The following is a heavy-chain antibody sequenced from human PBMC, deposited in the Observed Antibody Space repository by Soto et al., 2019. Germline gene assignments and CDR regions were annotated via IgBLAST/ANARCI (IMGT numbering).Heavy chain of an antibody. Sequence: QVQLVQSGAEVKKPGASVKVSCKASGYTFTSYDINWVRQATGQGLERMGWMNPNSGNTGYAQKFQGRVTMTRTTPICQDYMELSSLRAENTAVYYGATELAVAGFDYWGQGTLVTVSS. CDR3: ATELAVAGFDY. CDR2: MNPNSGNT. CDR1: GYTFTSYD. J-gene: IGHJ4*02. D-gene: IGHD6-19*01. V-gene: IGHV1-8*01.